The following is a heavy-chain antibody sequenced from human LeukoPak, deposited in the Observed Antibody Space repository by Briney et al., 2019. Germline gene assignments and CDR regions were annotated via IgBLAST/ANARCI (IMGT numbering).Heavy chain of an antibody. CDR2: IIPIFGTA. Sequence: EASVKVSCKASGGTFSSYAISWVRQAPGQGLEWMGRIIPIFGTANYAQKFQGRVTITTDESTSTAYMELSSLRSKDTAVYYCARDRADYGDYVWGQGTLVTVSS. J-gene: IGHJ4*02. V-gene: IGHV1-69*05. D-gene: IGHD4-17*01. CDR3: ARDRADYGDYV. CDR1: GGTFSSYA.